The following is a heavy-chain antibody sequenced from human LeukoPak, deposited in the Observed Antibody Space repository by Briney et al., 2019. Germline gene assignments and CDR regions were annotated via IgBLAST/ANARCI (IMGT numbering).Heavy chain of an antibody. Sequence: GGSLRLSCAASGFTLSSYGMHWVRQAPGKGLEWVAVISYDGSNKYYADSVKGRFTISRDNSKNTLYLQMNSLRAEDTAVYYCAKDTWGYWGQGTLVTVSS. V-gene: IGHV3-30*18. J-gene: IGHJ4*02. CDR3: AKDTWGY. D-gene: IGHD3-16*01. CDR2: ISYDGSNK. CDR1: GFTLSSYG.